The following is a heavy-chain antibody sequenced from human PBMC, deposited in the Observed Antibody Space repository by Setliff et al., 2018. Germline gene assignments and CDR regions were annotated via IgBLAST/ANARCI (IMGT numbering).Heavy chain of an antibody. CDR2: VYYSGTA. Sequence: PSQTLSLTCAAFGDPVPHLHQESLRDPPGKGLEFIGYVYYSGTANYSPSLRSRLTISVDTSKNQFSLKLRSVTAADTAVYYCARGGTFRYFDFWGQGAPVTVSS. D-gene: IGHD5-12*01. V-gene: IGHV4-59*02. CDR3: ARGGTFRYFDF. J-gene: IGHJ4*02. CDR1: GDPVPHLH.